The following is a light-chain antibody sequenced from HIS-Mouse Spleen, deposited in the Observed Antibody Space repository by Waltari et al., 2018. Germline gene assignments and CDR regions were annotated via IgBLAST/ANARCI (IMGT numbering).Light chain of an antibody. Sequence: NFMLTQPHSVSESPGNTVTISCTGSSGSIASNYVQWYPQRPGSAPTTVIYEDNQRPSGVPDRFSGSIDSSSNSASLTISGLKTEDEADYYCQSYDSSNLWVFGGGTKLTVL. CDR3: QSYDSSNLWV. J-gene: IGLJ3*02. CDR2: EDN. CDR1: SGSIASNY. V-gene: IGLV6-57*02.